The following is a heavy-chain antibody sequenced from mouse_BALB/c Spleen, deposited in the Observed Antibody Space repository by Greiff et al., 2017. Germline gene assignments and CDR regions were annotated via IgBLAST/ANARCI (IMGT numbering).Heavy chain of an antibody. Sequence: VQLQQSGPELVKPGASVKMSCKASGYTFTSYVMHWVKQKPGQGLEWIGYINPYNDGTKYNEKFKGKATLTSDKSSSTAYMELSSLTSEDSAVYYCARLNGYYAMDYWGQGTSVTVSS. CDR3: ARLNGYYAMDY. V-gene: IGHV1-14*01. CDR2: INPYNDGT. CDR1: GYTFTSYV. J-gene: IGHJ4*01.